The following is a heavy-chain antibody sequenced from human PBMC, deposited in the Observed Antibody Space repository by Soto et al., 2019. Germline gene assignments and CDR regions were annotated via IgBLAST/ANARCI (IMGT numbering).Heavy chain of an antibody. D-gene: IGHD2-2*03. CDR3: ARHGFHRDALDL. J-gene: IGHJ3*01. Sequence: EMQLEESGGGLVQPGGSRRLSCEASGFSFTNHWMSWVRQAPGKGLEWLANIKQDGGETYYLESVKGRFSISRDNAKDSVYLQMSGLRAEDTAVYYCARHGFHRDALDLWGQGTLVNVSS. CDR1: GFSFTNHW. V-gene: IGHV3-7*03. CDR2: IKQDGGET.